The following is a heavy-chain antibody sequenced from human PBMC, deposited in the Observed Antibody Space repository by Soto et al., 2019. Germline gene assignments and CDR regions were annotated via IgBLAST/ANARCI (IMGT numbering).Heavy chain of an antibody. V-gene: IGHV4-59*08. CDR1: VAPSVAIT. CDR3: ARLSSYGDYAH. CDR2: IYYGGSP. D-gene: IGHD4-17*01. Sequence: SETLSPPALSLVAPSVAITGAGCGSPQGRDWSALDIYYGGSPNYNPSLKSRVTISVDTPKTQFSLELSSVTAADTAVYYCARLSSYGDYAHWGQGTLVTVSS. J-gene: IGHJ4*02.